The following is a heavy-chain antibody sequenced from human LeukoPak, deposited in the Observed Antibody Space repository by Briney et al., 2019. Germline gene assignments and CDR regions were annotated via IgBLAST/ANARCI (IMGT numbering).Heavy chain of an antibody. CDR1: GGSISSSNW. V-gene: IGHV4-4*02. D-gene: IGHD2-2*01. CDR3: ARGGVPAARSCGAFDI. J-gene: IGHJ3*02. CDR2: IYHSGST. Sequence: SSETLSLTCAVSGGSISSSNWWSWVRQPPGKGLEWIGEIYHSGSTNYNPSLKSRVTISLDTSRNQFSLKVTSVTAADTAVYYCARGGVPAARSCGAFDIWGQGTMVTVSS.